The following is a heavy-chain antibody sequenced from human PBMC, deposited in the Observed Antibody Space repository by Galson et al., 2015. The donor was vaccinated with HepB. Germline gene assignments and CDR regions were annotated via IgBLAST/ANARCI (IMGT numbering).Heavy chain of an antibody. CDR1: GGSFSGYY. CDR2: INHSGST. J-gene: IGHJ4*02. CDR3: ARGQQTFGEADY. D-gene: IGHD3-16*01. V-gene: IGHV4-34*01. Sequence: TLSLTCAVYGGSFSGYYWSWIRQPPGKGLEWIGEINHSGSTNYNPSLKSRVTISVDTSKNQFSLKLSSVTAADTAVYYCARGQQTFGEADYWGQGTLVTVSS.